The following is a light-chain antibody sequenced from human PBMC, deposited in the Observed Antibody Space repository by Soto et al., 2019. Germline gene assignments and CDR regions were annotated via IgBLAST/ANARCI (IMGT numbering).Light chain of an antibody. V-gene: IGKV3-15*01. Sequence: EIVLTQSPGTLSLSPGERATLCCSASQSVGNNFLAWYQQKPGQAPRLLIYGTSTRATGIPARFSGSGSGTEFTLTITSLQSEDVAVYYCQQYNNWPRTLGQGTKVDIK. CDR3: QQYNNWPRT. CDR2: GTS. CDR1: QSVGNN. J-gene: IGKJ1*01.